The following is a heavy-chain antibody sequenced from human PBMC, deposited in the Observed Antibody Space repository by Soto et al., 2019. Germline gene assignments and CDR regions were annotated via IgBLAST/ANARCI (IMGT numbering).Heavy chain of an antibody. Sequence: GEGLKISCKGSGYRFTTNWIGWVRQMPGKGLEWMGIIYPGDSDTRYSPSFQGQVTISVDKSISTAYLQWSSLKASDTAMYYCARPPSSVRPFDYWGQGTLFTVSS. CDR3: ARPPSSVRPFDY. J-gene: IGHJ4*02. D-gene: IGHD3-10*02. CDR1: GYRFTTNW. CDR2: IYPGDSDT. V-gene: IGHV5-51*01.